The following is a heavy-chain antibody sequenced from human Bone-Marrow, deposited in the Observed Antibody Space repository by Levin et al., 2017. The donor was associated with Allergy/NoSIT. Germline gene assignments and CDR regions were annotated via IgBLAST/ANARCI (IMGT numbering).Heavy chain of an antibody. CDR1: GFSISSYG. CDR2: ISFDGAKK. J-gene: IGHJ4*02. Sequence: GESLKISCAASGFSISSYGMHWVRQAPGKGLEWVATISFDGAKKDYADSVKGRFTISRDNFKNTVYLQMNSLRAEDTAVYYCARDLSMGYSESWGYWGQGTLVTVSS. CDR3: ARDLSMGYSESWGY. D-gene: IGHD2-21*01. V-gene: IGHV3-33*01.